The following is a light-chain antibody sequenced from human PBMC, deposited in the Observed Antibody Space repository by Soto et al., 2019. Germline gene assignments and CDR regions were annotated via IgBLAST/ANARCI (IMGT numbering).Light chain of an antibody. CDR1: QSVNSGY. CDR2: GVS. Sequence: EIVLTQSPDTLSLSPGERATLSCRASQSVNSGYIAWYRQKPGQPPKLLIFGVSTRATGIPDRFRGSGSGTDFTLTISRLEPEDFAVYFCHQYGFSPATFGQGPKV. CDR3: HQYGFSPAT. V-gene: IGKV3-20*01. J-gene: IGKJ1*01.